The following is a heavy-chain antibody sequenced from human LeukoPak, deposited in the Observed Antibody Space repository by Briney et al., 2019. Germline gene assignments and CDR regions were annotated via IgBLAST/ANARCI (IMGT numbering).Heavy chain of an antibody. V-gene: IGHV1-18*01. CDR3: ARVFDYGDYSDAFDI. D-gene: IGHD4-17*01. J-gene: IGHJ3*02. Sequence: ASVKVSCKASGYSFTNYGISWVRQAPGQGLEWMGWISAYNDNAHYAQGLEDRVTLTLDTSTSTAYMDLRSLRSDDTAVYYCARVFDYGDYSDAFDIWGQGTMVTVSS. CDR1: GYSFTNYG. CDR2: ISAYNDNA.